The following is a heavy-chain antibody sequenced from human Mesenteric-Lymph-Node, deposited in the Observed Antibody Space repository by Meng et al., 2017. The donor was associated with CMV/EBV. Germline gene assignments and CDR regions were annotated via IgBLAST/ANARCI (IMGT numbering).Heavy chain of an antibody. CDR3: ARDHTSGNSHDAFDI. D-gene: IGHD2/OR15-2a*01. CDR2: IYYSGST. Sequence: GSLRLSCTVSGGSISSYYWSWIRQPPGKGLEWIGYIYYSGSTNYNPSLKSRVTISVDTSKNQFSLKLSSVTAADTALYSCARDHTSGNSHDAFDIWGRGTMVTVSS. J-gene: IGHJ3*02. V-gene: IGHV4-59*12. CDR1: GGSISSYY.